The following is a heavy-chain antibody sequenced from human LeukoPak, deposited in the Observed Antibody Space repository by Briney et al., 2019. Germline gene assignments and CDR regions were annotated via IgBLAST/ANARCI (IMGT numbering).Heavy chain of an antibody. J-gene: IGHJ4*02. D-gene: IGHD4-17*01. V-gene: IGHV7-4-1*02. CDR3: ATGESRCYFDY. CDR2: INTNTGNP. Sequence: WASVKVSCKAPGYTFTSYAMNWVRQAPGQGLEWMGWINTNTGNPTYAQGFTGRFVFSLDTSVSTAYLQISSLKAEDTAVYYCATGESRCYFDYWGQGTLVTVSS. CDR1: GYTFTSYA.